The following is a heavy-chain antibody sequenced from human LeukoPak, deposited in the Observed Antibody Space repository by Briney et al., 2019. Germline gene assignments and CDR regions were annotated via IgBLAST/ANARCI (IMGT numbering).Heavy chain of an antibody. CDR2: ISSSSSYT. J-gene: IGHJ5*02. CDR3: AGGGGVPAAIHNWFDP. CDR1: GFTFSSYS. V-gene: IGHV3-21*01. Sequence: PGGSLRLSCAASGFTFSSYSMNWVRQAPGKGLEWVSSISSSSSYTYYADSVKGRFTISRDNAKNSLYLQMNSLRAEDTAVYYCAGGGGVPAAIHNWFDPWGQGTLVTVSS. D-gene: IGHD2-2*02.